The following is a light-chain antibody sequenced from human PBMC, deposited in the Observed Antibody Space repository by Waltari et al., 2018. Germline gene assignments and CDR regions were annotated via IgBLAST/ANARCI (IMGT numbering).Light chain of an antibody. Sequence: DIQMTQSSSTLSASVGDRVTITCRASQSISSWLAWYQQKPGKAPKLLIYKASSLESGVPSRFSGSGSGTEFTLTISSLQPDDFATYYCQQYNSYPGFGQGTKLEIK. V-gene: IGKV1-5*03. CDR2: KAS. J-gene: IGKJ2*01. CDR1: QSISSW. CDR3: QQYNSYPG.